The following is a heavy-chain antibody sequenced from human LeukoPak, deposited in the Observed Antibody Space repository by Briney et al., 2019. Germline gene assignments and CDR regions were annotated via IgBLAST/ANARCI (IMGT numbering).Heavy chain of an antibody. CDR3: ARAPPEYYYDSSGQQVAFDI. Sequence: PGGSLRLSCAASGFTFSSYAMNWVRQAPGKGLEWVSYISSSGSTIYYADSVKGRFTISRDNAKNSVYLQMNSLRAEDTAVYYCARAPPEYYYDSSGQQVAFDIWGQGTMVTVSS. CDR1: GFTFSSYA. V-gene: IGHV3-48*03. CDR2: ISSSGSTI. D-gene: IGHD3-22*01. J-gene: IGHJ3*02.